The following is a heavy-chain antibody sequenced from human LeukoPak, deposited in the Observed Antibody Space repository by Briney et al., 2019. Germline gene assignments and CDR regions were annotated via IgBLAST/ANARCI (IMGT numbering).Heavy chain of an antibody. J-gene: IGHJ4*02. CDR2: ISAYNGNT. Sequence: ASVKVSCKASGYSFSTYGITWVRQAPGQGLVWVGWISAYNGNTNYAQKLQGRVTMTTDTSTNTAYMELRSLRSEDMAVYYCARAPQNAVAGTDYWGQGTLVTVSS. CDR3: ARAPQNAVAGTDY. V-gene: IGHV1-18*03. CDR1: GYSFSTYG. D-gene: IGHD6-19*01.